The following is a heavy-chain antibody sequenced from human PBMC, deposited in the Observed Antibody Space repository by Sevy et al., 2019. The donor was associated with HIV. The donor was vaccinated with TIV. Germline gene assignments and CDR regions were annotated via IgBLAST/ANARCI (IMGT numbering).Heavy chain of an antibody. D-gene: IGHD3-9*01. Sequence: ASVKVSCKASGYTFTSQYMHWVRQAPGQGLEWMGIINPSGGSTSDAQKFQGRVTMTRDTSTSTVYMELSSLRSEDTAVYYCARDSDNYDILTGYYPFDYWGQGTLVTVSS. CDR1: GYTFTSQY. V-gene: IGHV1-46*01. J-gene: IGHJ4*02. CDR2: INPSGGST. CDR3: ARDSDNYDILTGYYPFDY.